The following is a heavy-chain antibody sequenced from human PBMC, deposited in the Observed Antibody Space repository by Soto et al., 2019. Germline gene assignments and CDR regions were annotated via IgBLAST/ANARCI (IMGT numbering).Heavy chain of an antibody. J-gene: IGHJ4*02. CDR1: GFIFSKAW. Sequence: PGGALRLSFAASGFIFSKAWMNWVRQAPGEGLEWVGRIKSKTDGETVNYAAPVEGRFTISRDDSKNTLYLQMNSLKMEDTAVYYCTADSRQIFGGVWFDYWGQGALVTVSS. D-gene: IGHD3-10*01. CDR3: TADSRQIFGGVWFDY. CDR2: IKSKTDGETV. V-gene: IGHV3-15*07.